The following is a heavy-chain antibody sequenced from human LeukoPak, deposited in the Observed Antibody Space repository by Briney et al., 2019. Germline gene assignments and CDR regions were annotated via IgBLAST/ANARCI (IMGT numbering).Heavy chain of an antibody. V-gene: IGHV4-39*07. CDR2: TYYSGST. D-gene: IGHD2/OR15-2a*01. CDR3: TRDSIYGPTDY. CDR1: GGSISSSSYY. J-gene: IGHJ4*02. Sequence: SETLSLTCTVSGGSISSSSYYWGWIRQPPGKGLEWIGSTYYSGSTYYNPSLKSRVTISVDTSKNQFSLKLSSVTAADTAVYYCTRDSIYGPTDYWGQGTLVTVSS.